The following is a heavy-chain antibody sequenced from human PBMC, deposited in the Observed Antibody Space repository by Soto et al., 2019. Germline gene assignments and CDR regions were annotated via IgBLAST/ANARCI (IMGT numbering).Heavy chain of an antibody. Sequence: ASVKVSCKASGYTFTGYYMHWVRQAPGQGLEWMGWINPNSGGTNSAQKFQGWVTMTRDTSISTAYMELSRLRSDDTAVYYCARYKMGLWFGESYGMDVWGQGTTVTVSS. J-gene: IGHJ6*02. CDR1: GYTFTGYY. V-gene: IGHV1-2*04. CDR2: INPNSGGT. CDR3: ARYKMGLWFGESYGMDV. D-gene: IGHD3-10*01.